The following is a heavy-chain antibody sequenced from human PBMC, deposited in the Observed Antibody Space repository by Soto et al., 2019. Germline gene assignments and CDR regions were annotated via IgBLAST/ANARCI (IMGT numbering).Heavy chain of an antibody. Sequence: SETLSLTCTVSGGSISGGCYCWSCIRPHPGQGLEWIGYLYYSGSTYHNPSLKSRVTISVDTYKNQFSLKLSSVTDADTAVYSCARGRECSGGTCYNYFDYWGQGTLVTVSS. CDR3: ARGRECSGGTCYNYFDY. CDR2: LYYSGST. CDR1: GGSISGGCYC. J-gene: IGHJ4*02. D-gene: IGHD2-15*01. V-gene: IGHV4-31*03.